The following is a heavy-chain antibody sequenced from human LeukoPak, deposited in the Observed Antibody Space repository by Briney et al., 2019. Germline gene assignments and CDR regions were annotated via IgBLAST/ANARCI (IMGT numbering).Heavy chain of an antibody. J-gene: IGHJ3*02. D-gene: IGHD5-12*01. CDR1: GFNFSSYS. Sequence: PGGSLRLFCAASGFNFSSYSMNWVRQAPGKGLEWVSVIHSGGSTSYADSVKGRFTISRDNSKNPLYLQMNSLRAEDTAVYYCARERIRGYSGPDAFDIWGQGTMVTVSS. CDR3: ARERIRGYSGPDAFDI. V-gene: IGHV3-53*01. CDR2: IHSGGST.